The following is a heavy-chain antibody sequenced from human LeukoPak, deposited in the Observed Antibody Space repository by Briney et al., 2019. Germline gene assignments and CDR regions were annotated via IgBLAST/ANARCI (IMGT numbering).Heavy chain of an antibody. D-gene: IGHD4-17*01. V-gene: IGHV3-21*01. CDR3: ARVRVYGDYGDY. CDR2: ISSSSSYI. CDR1: GFSFRSHG. J-gene: IGHJ4*02. Sequence: GGSLRLSCAASGFSFRSHGMNWVRQAPGKGLEWVSSISSSSSYIYYADSVKGRFTISRDNAKNSLYLQMNSLRAEDTAVYYCARVRVYGDYGDYWGQGTLVTVSS.